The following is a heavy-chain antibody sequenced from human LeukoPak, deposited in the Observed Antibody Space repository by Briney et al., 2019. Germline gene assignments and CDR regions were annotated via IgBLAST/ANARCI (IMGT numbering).Heavy chain of an antibody. V-gene: IGHV3-23*01. D-gene: IGHD6-19*01. Sequence: GGSLRLSCAASGFTFSRYAMSWVRQAPGKGLEWVSGISGDGGSTYYADSVKGRFTISRDNSKNTLYLQMNTLRAEDTAVYYCAKVSAVAGTAAGVPDYWGQGNLVTVSS. CDR2: ISGDGGST. CDR3: AKVSAVAGTAAGVPDY. CDR1: GFTFSRYA. J-gene: IGHJ4*02.